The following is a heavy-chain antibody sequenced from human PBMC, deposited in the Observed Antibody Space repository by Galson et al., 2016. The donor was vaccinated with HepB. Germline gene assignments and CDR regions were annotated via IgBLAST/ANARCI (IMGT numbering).Heavy chain of an antibody. CDR1: GFTISSYA. D-gene: IGHD4-17*01. J-gene: IGHJ4*02. Sequence: SLRLSCAASGFTISSYAMHWVRQAPGKGLEWVAVIWYDGSDKFYADSVKGRFTISRDNSKNTLYLQMNSLRAEDTAVYYCARFYYGDYVGYFDYWGQGALVTGSS. CDR3: ARFYYGDYVGYFDY. V-gene: IGHV3-33*01. CDR2: IWYDGSDK.